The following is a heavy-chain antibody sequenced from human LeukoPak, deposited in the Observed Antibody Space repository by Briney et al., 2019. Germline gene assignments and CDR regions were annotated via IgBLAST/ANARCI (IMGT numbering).Heavy chain of an antibody. CDR1: GGSFSGYY. CDR2: INHSGST. V-gene: IGHV4-34*01. Sequence: SETLSLTCAVYGGSFSGYYWSWIRQPPGKGLEWIGEINHSGSTNYNPSLKSRVTISVDTSKNQFSLKLSSVTAADTAVYYCARDQYSSSWYLGVYYYYYYMDVWGKGTTVTVSS. J-gene: IGHJ6*03. CDR3: ARDQYSSSWYLGVYYYYYYMDV. D-gene: IGHD6-13*01.